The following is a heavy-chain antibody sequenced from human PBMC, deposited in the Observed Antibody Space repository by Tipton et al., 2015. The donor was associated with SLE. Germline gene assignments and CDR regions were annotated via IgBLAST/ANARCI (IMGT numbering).Heavy chain of an antibody. CDR2: LYYGST. CDR3: ARNRGGYCSGAGCYGLDI. Sequence: TLSLTCTVSGASISSNIYYWGWIRRPPGRGLEWIGSLYYGSTYYNPSLVSRVTISEDTSKNQFSLRLTSVTAADTAVYYCARNRGGYCSGAGCYGLDIWGQGTMVTVST. D-gene: IGHD2-15*01. CDR1: GASISSNIYY. J-gene: IGHJ3*02. V-gene: IGHV4-39*07.